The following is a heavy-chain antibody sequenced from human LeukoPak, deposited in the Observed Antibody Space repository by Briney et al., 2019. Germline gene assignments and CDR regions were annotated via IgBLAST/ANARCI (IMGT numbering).Heavy chain of an antibody. CDR3: ARSYYDSGAPPEWYFDL. Sequence: SETLSLTCTVSGGSISSSSYYWDWIRQPPGKGLEWIGYIYYSGSSYYNPSLKSRVTLSVDTSKNQFSLKLISVTAADTAVYYCARSYYDSGAPPEWYFDLWGRGTLVTVSS. CDR2: IYYSGSS. J-gene: IGHJ2*01. CDR1: GGSISSSSYY. D-gene: IGHD3-22*01. V-gene: IGHV4-39*07.